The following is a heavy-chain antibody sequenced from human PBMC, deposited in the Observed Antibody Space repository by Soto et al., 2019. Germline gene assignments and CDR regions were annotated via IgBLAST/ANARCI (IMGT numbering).Heavy chain of an antibody. CDR3: ARERGGAIIVGVTGTFDV. D-gene: IGHD3-22*01. J-gene: IGHJ3*01. CDR1: GGTFSSYA. V-gene: IGHV1-69*01. CDR2: IIAILGKA. Sequence: QVQLVQSGAEVKNPGSSVNVSCKASGGTFSSYAISWVRQAPGQGLEWMGGIIAILGKANYAEKFQGRVTITADESTSTAYMELSRLRSEDTAVYYCARERGGAIIVGVTGTFDVWGPGTLVTVSS.